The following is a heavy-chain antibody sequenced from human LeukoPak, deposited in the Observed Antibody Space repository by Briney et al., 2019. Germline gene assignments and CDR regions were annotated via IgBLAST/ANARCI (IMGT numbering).Heavy chain of an antibody. Sequence: GGSLRLSCAAPGFTFSSYAMSWVRQAPGKGLEWVSAISGSGGSTYYADSVKGRFTISRDNSKNTLYLQMNSLRAEDTAVYYCAKDTLRGVIIALHYWGQGTLVTVSS. CDR1: GFTFSSYA. J-gene: IGHJ4*02. D-gene: IGHD3-10*01. V-gene: IGHV3-23*01. CDR2: ISGSGGST. CDR3: AKDTLRGVIIALHY.